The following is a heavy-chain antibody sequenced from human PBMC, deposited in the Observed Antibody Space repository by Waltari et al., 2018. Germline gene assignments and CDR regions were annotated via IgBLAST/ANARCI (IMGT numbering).Heavy chain of an antibody. CDR1: GFTFSNYS. D-gene: IGHD6-19*01. V-gene: IGHV3-48*01. J-gene: IGHJ6*02. CDR3: ARSSIAVAGTTYYYGMDV. CDR2: ISSSSNTI. Sequence: EVHLVESGGGLVQHGGSLRLSCAASGFTFSNYSMKWVRQAPGTGLEWVSYISSSSNTIYYADSVKGRFTISRDNAKNSLYLQMNSLRAEDTAVYYCARSSIAVAGTTYYYGMDVWGQGTTVTVSS.